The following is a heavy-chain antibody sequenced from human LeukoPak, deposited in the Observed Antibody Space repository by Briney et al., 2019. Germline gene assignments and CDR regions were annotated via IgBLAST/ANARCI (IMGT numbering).Heavy chain of an antibody. Sequence: SETLSLTCAVYGGSFSGYYWSWIRQPPGKGLEWIGEINHSGSTNYNPSLKSRVTISVDTSKNQFSLKLSSVTAADTAVYYCARAGYCSSTSCNGMDVWGQGTTVPVSS. CDR2: INHSGST. D-gene: IGHD2-2*01. V-gene: IGHV4-34*01. CDR3: ARAGYCSSTSCNGMDV. CDR1: GGSFSGYY. J-gene: IGHJ6*02.